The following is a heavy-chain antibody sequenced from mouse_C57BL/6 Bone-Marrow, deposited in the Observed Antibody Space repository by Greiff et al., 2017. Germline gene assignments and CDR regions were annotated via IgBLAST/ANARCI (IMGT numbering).Heavy chain of an antibody. V-gene: IGHV5-4*03. CDR1: GFTFSSYA. CDR3: ARYGDFDY. J-gene: IGHJ2*01. D-gene: IGHD1-1*02. Sequence: DVMLVESGGGLVKPGGSLKLSCAASGFTFSSYAMSWVRQTPGKRLEWVATISDGGSYTDYTDNVKGRFTISRDNAKNNLYLQLSQLKSEDTAMYYCARYGDFDYWGQGTTLTVSS. CDR2: ISDGGSYT.